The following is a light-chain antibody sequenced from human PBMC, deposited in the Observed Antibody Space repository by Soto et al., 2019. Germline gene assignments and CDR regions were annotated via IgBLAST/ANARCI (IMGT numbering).Light chain of an antibody. V-gene: IGLV2-8*01. CDR3: SSYAGSNSDV. J-gene: IGLJ1*01. CDR1: SSDVGGYNF. CDR2: EVT. Sequence: QSALTQPPSASGSPGQSVTISCTGTSSDVGGYNFVSWYQHHPGTAPKLMIYEVTKRPSGVPDRFSGSKSGNTASLTVSGLQAVDEADYYCSSYAGSNSDVFGTGTKLTVL.